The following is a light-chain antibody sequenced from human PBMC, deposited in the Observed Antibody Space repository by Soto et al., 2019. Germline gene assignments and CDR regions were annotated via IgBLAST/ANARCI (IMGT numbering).Light chain of an antibody. J-gene: IGKJ4*01. CDR3: QKYYSALSLT. CDR2: AAS. CDR1: QAISNY. Sequence: DIRMTQSPSSLSASVGDRVTITCRASQAISNYLAWYQQKPGRVPKLLIYAASTFQSGVPSRFSCSGSGTDFTLTISSLQPEDVATYYCQKYYSALSLTFGGGTRVEIK. V-gene: IGKV1-27*01.